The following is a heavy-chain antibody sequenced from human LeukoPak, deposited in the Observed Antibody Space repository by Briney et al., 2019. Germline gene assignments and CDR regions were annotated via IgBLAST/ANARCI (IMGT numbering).Heavy chain of an antibody. CDR2: INPSGSNS. CDR1: Y. CDR3: SSPKSPYEGTGPHN. Sequence: YIXWVXQAPGQGLQWMGVINPSGSNSMYAEEFQGRVTMTRDTSTNTVNMELSSLRSNDTAVYYCSSPKSPYEGTGPHNWGQGTQVTVSS. D-gene: IGHD2-8*02. V-gene: IGHV1-46*01. J-gene: IGHJ4*02.